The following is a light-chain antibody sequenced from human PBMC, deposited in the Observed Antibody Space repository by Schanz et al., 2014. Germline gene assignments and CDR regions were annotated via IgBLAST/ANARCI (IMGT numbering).Light chain of an antibody. CDR2: DVT. V-gene: IGLV2-11*01. J-gene: IGLJ3*02. CDR1: SSDVGGYNY. CDR3: AGWDDSLNGPV. Sequence: QSALTQPRSVSGSPGQSVTISCTGSSSDVGGYNYVSWYQQHPGKAPKLMIYDVTKRPSGVPDRFSGSKSGTSASLAISGLQSEDEADYYCAGWDDSLNGPVFGGGTKLTVL.